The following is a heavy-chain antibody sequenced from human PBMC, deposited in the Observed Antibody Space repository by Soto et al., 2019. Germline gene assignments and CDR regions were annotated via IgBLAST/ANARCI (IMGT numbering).Heavy chain of an antibody. J-gene: IGHJ4*02. CDR3: ARDSSYSGYLDD. D-gene: IGHD5-12*01. CDR2: ISSSGSTI. V-gene: IGHV3-11*01. Sequence: QVQLVESGGGLVKPGGSRRLSCAASGFTLSDNYMSWIPQAPGKGLEWVSNISSSGSTIYYADSVKGRFTISRDNAKNSLYLQMNSLRAEDTAVYYCARDSSYSGYLDDWGQGTLVTVSS. CDR1: GFTLSDNY.